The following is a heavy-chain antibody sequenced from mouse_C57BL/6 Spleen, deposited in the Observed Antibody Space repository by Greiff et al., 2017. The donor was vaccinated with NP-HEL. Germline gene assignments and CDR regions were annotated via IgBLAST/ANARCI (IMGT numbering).Heavy chain of an antibody. CDR1: GYTFTSYG. V-gene: IGHV1-81*01. D-gene: IGHD1-1*01. Sequence: LVESGAELARPGASVKLSCKASGYTFTSYGISWVKQRTGQGLEWIGEIYPRSGNTYYNEKFKGKATLTADKSSSTAYMELRSLTSEDSAVYFCHYYGSSHWYFDVWGTGTTVTVSS. CDR2: IYPRSGNT. CDR3: HYYGSSHWYFDV. J-gene: IGHJ1*03.